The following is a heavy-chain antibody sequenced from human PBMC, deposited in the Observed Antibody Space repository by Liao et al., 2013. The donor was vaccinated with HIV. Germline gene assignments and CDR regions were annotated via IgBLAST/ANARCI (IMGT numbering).Heavy chain of an antibody. Sequence: QIQLRESGPRLEKSSQTVSLTCTVSGASISSGDYYWSWIRQPPGKGLEWIGYVYYSGSTYYNPSLESRVTISVDTSKNQFSLRLHSVTAADTAVYYCARESKNGDYYFVPLGPGNPDHRLL. CDR1: GASISSGDYY. V-gene: IGHV4-30-4*08. CDR3: ARESKNGDYYFVP. J-gene: IGHJ4*02. D-gene: IGHD2-8*01. CDR2: VYYSGST.